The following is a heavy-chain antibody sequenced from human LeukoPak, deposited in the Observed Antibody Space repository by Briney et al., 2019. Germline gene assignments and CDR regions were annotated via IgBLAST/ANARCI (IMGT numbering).Heavy chain of an antibody. D-gene: IGHD5-12*01. V-gene: IGHV4-34*01. CDR2: INHSGST. Sequence: ASETLSLTCAVYGGSFSGYYWSWIRQPPGKGLEWIGEINHSGSTNYNPSLKSRVTISVDTSKNQFSLKLSSVTAEDTAVYYCAKGATINYYYYGMDVWGQGTTVTVSS. J-gene: IGHJ6*02. CDR1: GGSFSGYY. CDR3: AKGATINYYYYGMDV.